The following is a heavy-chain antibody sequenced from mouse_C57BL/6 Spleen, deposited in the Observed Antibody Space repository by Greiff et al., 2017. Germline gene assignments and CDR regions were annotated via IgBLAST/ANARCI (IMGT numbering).Heavy chain of an antibody. CDR2: IWRGGST. CDR3: AAAYYSKAWFAY. D-gene: IGHD2-5*01. J-gene: IGHJ3*01. V-gene: IGHV2-4*01. Sequence: VQLQQSGPGLVQPSQSLSITCTVSGFSLTSYGVHWVRQPPGKGLEWLGVIWRGGSTDYNAAFISSLSISKDNSKSQVFFKMTSLQADDTAIYYCAAAYYSKAWFAYWGQGTLVTVSA. CDR1: GFSLTSYG.